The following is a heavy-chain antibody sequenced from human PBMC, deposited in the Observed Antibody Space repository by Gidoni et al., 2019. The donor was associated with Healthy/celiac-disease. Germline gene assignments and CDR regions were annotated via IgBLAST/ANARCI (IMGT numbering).Heavy chain of an antibody. CDR1: GYTFTGYY. CDR3: ARGWMVGDTDTAMPTHYFDY. CDR2: INPNSGGT. J-gene: IGHJ4*02. Sequence: QVQLVQSGAEVKKPGASVKVSCKAAGYTFTGYYMHWVRQAPGQGLEWMGWINPNSGGTNYAQKFQGWVTMTRDTSISTAYMELSRLRSDDTAVYYCARGWMVGDTDTAMPTHYFDYWGQGTLVTVSS. V-gene: IGHV1-2*04. D-gene: IGHD5-18*01.